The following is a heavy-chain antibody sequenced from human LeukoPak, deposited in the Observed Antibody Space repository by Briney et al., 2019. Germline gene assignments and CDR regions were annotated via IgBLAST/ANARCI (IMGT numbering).Heavy chain of an antibody. V-gene: IGHV4-39*07. J-gene: IGHJ4*02. D-gene: IGHD2-15*01. CDR1: GGSIRSSYYY. Sequence: SETLSLTCTVSGGSIRSSYYYWGWIRQPPGKGLEWIGSIYDSGSTNYNPSLKSRVTISVDTSKNQFSLKLSSVTAADTAVYYCAGLVVVAATRSSFDYWGQGTLVTVSS. CDR3: AGLVVVAATRSSFDY. CDR2: IYDSGST.